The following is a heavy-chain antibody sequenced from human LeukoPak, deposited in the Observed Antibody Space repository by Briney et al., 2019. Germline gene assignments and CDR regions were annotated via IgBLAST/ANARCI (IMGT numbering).Heavy chain of an antibody. CDR1: GFSFSNSY. CDR2: ISGSGSDI. CDR3: ARGSGVAYYYYSMDV. V-gene: IGHV3-11*04. Sequence: PGESLTLSCVVSGFSFSNSYMTWIRQTPGKGLESLAYISGSGSDIYYADSVKGRFTISRDNAKNSLYLQMNSLRAEDTAVYYCARGSGVAYYYYSMDVWGKGTTVTISS. J-gene: IGHJ6*03. D-gene: IGHD3-3*01.